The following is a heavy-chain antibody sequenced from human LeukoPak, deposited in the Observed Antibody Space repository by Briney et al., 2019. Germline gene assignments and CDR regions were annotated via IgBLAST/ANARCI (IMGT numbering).Heavy chain of an antibody. CDR2: IYHSGST. CDR3: ARAQYYYDSSGYYWTFDY. D-gene: IGHD3-22*01. V-gene: IGHV4-38-2*02. Sequence: SETLSLTCTVSGYFISSGYYWGWIRQPPGKGLQWIGSIYHSGSTYYNPSLKSRVTISVDTSKNQFSLKLSSVTAADTAVYYCARAQYYYDSSGYYWTFDYWGQGTLVTVSS. CDR1: GYFISSGYY. J-gene: IGHJ4*02.